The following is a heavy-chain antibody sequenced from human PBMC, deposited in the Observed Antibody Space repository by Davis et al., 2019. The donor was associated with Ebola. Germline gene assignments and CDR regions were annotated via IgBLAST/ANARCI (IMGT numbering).Heavy chain of an antibody. V-gene: IGHV4-39*01. Sequence: SETLSLTCTVSGGSIYYWGWIRQPPGKGLEWIGSIYHSGSTYYNPSLESRVAISVDTSKNQFSLSLTSVSAADTAVYYCATLDYYDRPNTWGQGTLVPVSS. CDR3: ATLDYYDRPNT. J-gene: IGHJ5*02. CDR1: GGSIYY. D-gene: IGHD3-22*01. CDR2: IYHSGST.